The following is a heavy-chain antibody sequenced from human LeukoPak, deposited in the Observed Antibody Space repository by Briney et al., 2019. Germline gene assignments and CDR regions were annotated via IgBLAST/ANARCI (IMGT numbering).Heavy chain of an antibody. CDR1: GFTFSMYW. CDR3: AREVPGNYDSSGYTALYFDY. D-gene: IGHD3-22*01. CDR2: ISSSSTYI. Sequence: GGSLRLSCEVSGFTFSMYWMTWVRQAPGKGLEWVSSISSSSTYIYYADSVKGRFTISRDNAKNSLYLQMNSLRAEDTAVYYCAREVPGNYDSSGYTALYFDYWGQGALVTVSS. V-gene: IGHV3-21*01. J-gene: IGHJ4*02.